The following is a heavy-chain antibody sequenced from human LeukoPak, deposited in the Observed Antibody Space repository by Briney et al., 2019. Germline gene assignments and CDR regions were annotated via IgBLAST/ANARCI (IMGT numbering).Heavy chain of an antibody. CDR3: ARGGAVNGFDI. J-gene: IGHJ3*02. V-gene: IGHV4-34*01. CDR1: GGSFRDYY. Sequence: SETLSLTCAVFGGSFRDYYWNWIRQTPGKGLEWIGEIYHRGSPAYNPSLKSRLNISVDTSRAHFSLKLSSVTAADTAVYYCARGGAVNGFDIWGQGTRVTVSS. CDR2: IYHRGSP. D-gene: IGHD6-19*01.